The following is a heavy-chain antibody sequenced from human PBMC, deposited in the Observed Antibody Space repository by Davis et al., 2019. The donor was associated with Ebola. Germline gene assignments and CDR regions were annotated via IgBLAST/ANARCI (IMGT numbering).Heavy chain of an antibody. J-gene: IGHJ4*02. CDR2: IIPIFGKA. Sequence: AASVKVSCKASGGTFINYSINWVRQAPGQGPEWMGGIIPIFGKANYAQKFQGRLTITADKSTSTAYMELSSLRSDDTAVYYCARAPGDSGGFYYFYWGQGTLVTVSS. D-gene: IGHD3-22*01. V-gene: IGHV1-69*06. CDR3: ARAPGDSGGFYYFY. CDR1: GGTFINYS.